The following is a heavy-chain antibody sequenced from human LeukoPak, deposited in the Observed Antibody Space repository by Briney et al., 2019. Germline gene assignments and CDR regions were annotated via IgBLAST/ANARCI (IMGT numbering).Heavy chain of an antibody. CDR1: GYTFTGYY. CDR3: ARRLYLGRVDY. D-gene: IGHD3-16*01. V-gene: IGHV1-2*02. CDR2: IIPNSGGT. J-gene: IGHJ4*02. Sequence: ASVKVSSKASGYTFTGYYIHWVRQAPGQGLEWMGWIIPNSGGTHYAQKFQGRVTMTRDTSISTAYMELSSLRSDDTAVYYCARRLYLGRVDYWGQGTLVTVSS.